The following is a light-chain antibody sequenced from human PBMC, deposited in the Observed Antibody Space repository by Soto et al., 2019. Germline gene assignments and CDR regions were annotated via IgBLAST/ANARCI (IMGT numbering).Light chain of an antibody. CDR3: QQYNSYLS. CDR1: QSISSW. J-gene: IGKJ5*01. Sequence: DIQMTQSPSTLSASVGDRVTITCRASQSISSWLAWYQQKPGKAPKLLIYDASSLESGVPSRFSGSGSGTEFTLTISSLQPDDFATYYCQQYNSYLSFGQGTRLEIK. CDR2: DAS. V-gene: IGKV1-5*01.